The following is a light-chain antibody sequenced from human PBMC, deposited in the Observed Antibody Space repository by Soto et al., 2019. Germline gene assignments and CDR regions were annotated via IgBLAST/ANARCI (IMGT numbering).Light chain of an antibody. CDR2: AAS. CDR3: QQGYSTPWT. CDR1: QGISSW. V-gene: IGKV1-12*01. Sequence: DLQMTQSPSSVSASVGDRVTSXXRASQGISSWLAWYQQKPGKAPKLXIYAASTLQSGVPSRFSGSGSGADFTLTINSLQPEDFATYYCQQGYSTPWTFGQGTKVDIK. J-gene: IGKJ1*01.